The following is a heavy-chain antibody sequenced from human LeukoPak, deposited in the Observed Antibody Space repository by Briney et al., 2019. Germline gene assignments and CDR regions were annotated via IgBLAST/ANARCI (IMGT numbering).Heavy chain of an antibody. D-gene: IGHD6-13*01. CDR1: GGSFSGYY. Sequence: PSETLSLTCAVYGGSFSGYYWSWIRQPPGKGLEWIGEINHSGSTNYNPSLKSRVTISVDTSKNQFSLKLSSVTAADTAVYYCARAQYSSSWYDYWGQGTLVTVPS. CDR3: ARAQYSSSWYDY. V-gene: IGHV4-34*01. CDR2: INHSGST. J-gene: IGHJ4*02.